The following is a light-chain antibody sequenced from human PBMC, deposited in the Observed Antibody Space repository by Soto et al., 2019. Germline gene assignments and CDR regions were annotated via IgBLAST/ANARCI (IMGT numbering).Light chain of an antibody. J-gene: IGLJ2*01. V-gene: IGLV3-1*01. Sequence: SYELTQPPSVSVSPGQTAIITRSGDKLGDKYACWYQKKPGQSPVLVIYQDSKRPSGIPERFSGSNSGNTATLTISGTQAMDEADYYCQAWDSSNVVFGGGTKLTVL. CDR3: QAWDSSNVV. CDR2: QDS. CDR1: KLGDKY.